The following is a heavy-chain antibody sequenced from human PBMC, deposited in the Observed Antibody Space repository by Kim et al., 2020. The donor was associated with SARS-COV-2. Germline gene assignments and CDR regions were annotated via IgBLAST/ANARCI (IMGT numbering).Heavy chain of an antibody. CDR3: ATSGGYCTSTNGYSVNYYGLDV. Sequence: GGSLRLSCAASGFTFSGSAIHWVRQASGKGLEWVGRIRSKVNSYATAYAASVKGRFTIPRDDSENTAYLQMNGLKTEDTAVYYCATSGGYCTSTNGYSVNYYGLDVWGQGTTVTVSS. V-gene: IGHV3-73*01. CDR2: IRSKVNSYAT. J-gene: IGHJ6*02. CDR1: GFTFSGSA. D-gene: IGHD2-2*01.